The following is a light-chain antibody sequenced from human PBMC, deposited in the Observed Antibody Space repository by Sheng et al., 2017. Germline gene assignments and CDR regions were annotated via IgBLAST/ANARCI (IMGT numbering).Light chain of an antibody. Sequence: QSVLTQPPSASGTPGQRVTISCSGSSSNIGSNYVYWYQQLPGTAPKLLIYRNNQRPSGVPHRFSGSKSGTSASLAISGLRSEDEADYYCAAWDDSLRGVFGGGTKLTVL. CDR3: AAWDDSLRGV. J-gene: IGLJ3*02. CDR1: SSNIGSNY. V-gene: IGLV1-47*01. CDR2: RNN.